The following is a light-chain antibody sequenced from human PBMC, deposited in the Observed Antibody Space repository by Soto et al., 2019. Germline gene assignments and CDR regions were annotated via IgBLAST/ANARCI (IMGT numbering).Light chain of an antibody. CDR3: TSYTSSSTYD. CDR1: SSDVGAYNY. J-gene: IGLJ1*01. V-gene: IGLV2-14*01. Sequence: QPVLTQPASVSGTPGQSIAISCTGTSSDVGAYNYVSWYQQHPGKAPKLMIYDVSHRPSGASDRFSGSKSGNTASLTISGLQPEDEADYYCTSYTSSSTYDFGTGTKVTV. CDR2: DVS.